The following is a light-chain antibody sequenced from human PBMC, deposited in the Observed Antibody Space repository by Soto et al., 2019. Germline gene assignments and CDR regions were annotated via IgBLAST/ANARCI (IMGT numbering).Light chain of an antibody. CDR2: YDS. Sequence: SYELTQPPSVSVAPGKTARISCERNNIGTKSVHWDQQKPGQAPVLVIYYDSARPSRIPERFSGSNAGNTATLTISTVEAGDEADYYCQVWDRSSDHRVVFGGGTKVTVL. V-gene: IGLV3-21*04. CDR1: NIGTKS. CDR3: QVWDRSSDHRVV. J-gene: IGLJ2*01.